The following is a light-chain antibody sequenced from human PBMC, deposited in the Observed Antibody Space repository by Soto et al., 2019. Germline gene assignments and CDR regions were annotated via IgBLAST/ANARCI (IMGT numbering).Light chain of an antibody. CDR1: QDINNY. V-gene: IGKV1-33*01. Sequence: DVLMTQSPSSLSASVGDRVTITCQASQDINNYLNWYQQKPGKAPKLLIYDASHLETRVPLRFSGSGSGTEFTFTISSRQPEDVATYYCQQCDNLPYTFGQGTKLE. J-gene: IGKJ2*01. CDR2: DAS. CDR3: QQCDNLPYT.